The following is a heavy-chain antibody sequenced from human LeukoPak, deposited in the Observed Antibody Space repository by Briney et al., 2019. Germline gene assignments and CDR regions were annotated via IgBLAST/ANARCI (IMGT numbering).Heavy chain of an antibody. CDR3: ARDRGYDTFDY. CDR1: GFTFRSFW. Sequence: GGSLRLSCAASGFTFRSFWMSWVRQAPGKGLEWVANIKEDGSDENYVDSVKGRFTISRDNTKSSVFLQMNSLRDEDTAVYFCARDRGYDTFDYWGQGTLVTVSS. J-gene: IGHJ4*02. CDR2: IKEDGSDE. V-gene: IGHV3-7*01. D-gene: IGHD5-12*01.